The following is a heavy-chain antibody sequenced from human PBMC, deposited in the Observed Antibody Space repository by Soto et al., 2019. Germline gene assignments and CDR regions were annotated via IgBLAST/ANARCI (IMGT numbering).Heavy chain of an antibody. D-gene: IGHD1-20*01. V-gene: IGHV3-30*18. CDR3: AKDVGSRYNWNDGDYFDY. CDR1: GFTFSSYG. Sequence: GGSLRLSCAASGFTFSSYGMHWVRQAPGKGLEWVAVISYDGSNKYYADSVKGRFTISRDNSKNTLYLQMNSLRAEDTAVYYCAKDVGSRYNWNDGDYFDYWGQGTLVTVSS. J-gene: IGHJ4*02. CDR2: ISYDGSNK.